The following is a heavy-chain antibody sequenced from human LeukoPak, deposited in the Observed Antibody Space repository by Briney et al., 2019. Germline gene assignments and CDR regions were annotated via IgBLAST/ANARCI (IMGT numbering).Heavy chain of an antibody. J-gene: IGHJ3*02. CDR1: GFTFSSYS. CDR3: ARGSRFGVVERDAFDI. V-gene: IGHV3-21*01. CDR2: ISRSSSYI. Sequence: GGSLRLSCAASGFTFSSYSMNWVRQAPGKGLEWVSSISRSSSYIYYADSLKGRFTISRDNAKNSLYLQMNSLRAEDTAVYYCARGSRFGVVERDAFDIWGLGTMVTVSS. D-gene: IGHD3-3*01.